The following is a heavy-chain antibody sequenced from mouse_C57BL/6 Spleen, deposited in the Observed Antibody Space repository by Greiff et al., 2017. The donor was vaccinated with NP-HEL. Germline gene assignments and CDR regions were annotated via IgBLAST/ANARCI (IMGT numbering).Heavy chain of an antibody. V-gene: IGHV1-64*01. Sequence: QVQLQQPGAELVKPGASVKLSCKASGYTFTSYWMHWVKQRPGQGLEWIGMIHPNSGSTNYNEKFKSKATLTVDKSSSTAYMQLSSLTSEDSAVYYCARPYYYDAMDYRGQGTSVTVSS. CDR2: IHPNSGST. CDR1: GYTFTSYW. CDR3: ARPYYYDAMDY. D-gene: IGHD1-1*01. J-gene: IGHJ4*01.